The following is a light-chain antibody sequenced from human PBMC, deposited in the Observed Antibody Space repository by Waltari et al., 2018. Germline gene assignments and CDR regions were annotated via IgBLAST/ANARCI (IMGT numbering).Light chain of an antibody. J-gene: IGKJ4*01. V-gene: IGKV3-11*01. CDR3: QQRAHWPLT. Sequence: DTVLTQSPVTLAFSPGETATLSCRASQSISSFLVWYQQKPGQSPRLLIYDASHRATGIPARFSGTGSGTDFTLTIDHLEPDDFAVYYCQQRAHWPLTFGGGTKVEV. CDR2: DAS. CDR1: QSISSF.